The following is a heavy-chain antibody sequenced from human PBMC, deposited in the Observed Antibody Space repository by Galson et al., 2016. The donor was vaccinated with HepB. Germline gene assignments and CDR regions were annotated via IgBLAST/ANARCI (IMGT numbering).Heavy chain of an antibody. CDR3: ARDSGDGPAWVGELVTYGMDV. J-gene: IGHJ6*02. D-gene: IGHD3-10*01. CDR1: GYIFNAYG. V-gene: IGHV1-18*01. Sequence: SVKVSCKASGYIFNAYGINWVRQAPGQGLEWMGWISVANGFTAYAQNLQGRVTMSADTSTTTGYMELRSLRAEDTAVYYRARDSGDGPAWVGELVTYGMDVWGHGTTVTVSS. CDR2: ISVANGFT.